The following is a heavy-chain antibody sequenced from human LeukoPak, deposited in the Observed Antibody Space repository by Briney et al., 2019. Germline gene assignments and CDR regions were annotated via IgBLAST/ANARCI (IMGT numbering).Heavy chain of an antibody. CDR1: GFTFSSYW. CDR2: IKQDGSEK. V-gene: IGHV3-7*01. D-gene: IGHD3-22*01. CDR3: ARDSYYDSSGYYYYYYGMDV. J-gene: IGHJ6*02. Sequence: PGGSLRLSCAASGFTFSSYWMSWVRQAPGKGLEWVANIKQDGSEKYYVDSVKGRFTISRDNAKNSLYLQMNSLRAEDTAVYYCARDSYYDSSGYYYYYYGMDVWGQGTTVTVSS.